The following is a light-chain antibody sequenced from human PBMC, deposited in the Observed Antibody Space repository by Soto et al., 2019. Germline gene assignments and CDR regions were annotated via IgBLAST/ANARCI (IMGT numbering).Light chain of an antibody. CDR3: GTWDSSLSAGM. V-gene: IGLV1-51*01. CDR1: SSNIGNNY. J-gene: IGLJ3*02. CDR2: DND. Sequence: SVLTQPPSVSAAPGQKVTISCSGSSSNIGNNYVSWYQQLPGTGPKVLIYDNDKRPSGIPDRFSGSKSGTSATLDITGLQTGDEADYYCGTWDSSLSAGMFGGGTKVTVL.